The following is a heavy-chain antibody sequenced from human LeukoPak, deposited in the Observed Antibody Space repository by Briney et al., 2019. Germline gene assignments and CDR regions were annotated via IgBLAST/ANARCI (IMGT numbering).Heavy chain of an antibody. CDR1: GGSISSSSYY. V-gene: IGHV4-39*01. D-gene: IGHD3-22*01. CDR3: ARHPPYYYDSSGSYYFDY. CDR2: TYYSGST. Sequence: PSETLSLTCTVSGGSISSSSYYWGWIRQPPGKGLEWIGSTYYSGSTYYNPSLKSRVTISVDTSKNQFSLKLSSVTAADTAVYYCARHPPYYYDSSGSYYFDYWAREPWSPSPQ. J-gene: IGHJ4*02.